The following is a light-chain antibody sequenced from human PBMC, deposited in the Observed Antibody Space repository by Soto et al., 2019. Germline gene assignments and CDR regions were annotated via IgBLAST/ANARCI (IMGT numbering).Light chain of an antibody. Sequence: QAVVTQPPSASGTPGQRVTISCSGSSSNIGSNTVNWYQQLPGTAPKLLIFSNNQRPSGVPDRFFGSKSGTSASLAISGLQSEDEAGYYCAAWDDSLNGVVFGGGTKLTVL. J-gene: IGLJ2*01. CDR2: SNN. CDR3: AAWDDSLNGVV. V-gene: IGLV1-44*01. CDR1: SSNIGSNT.